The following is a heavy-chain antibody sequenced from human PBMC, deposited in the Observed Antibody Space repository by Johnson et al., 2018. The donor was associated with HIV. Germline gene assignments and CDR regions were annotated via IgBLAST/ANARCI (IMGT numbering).Heavy chain of an antibody. CDR3: AKEGRGGAFDI. Sequence: VQLVESGGGLVQPGGSLRLSCGASAFTFSSNDMKWVRQAPGKGLEWVSVIYGGGTTYYADSVKGRFTVSRDNSKNTLYLQMNSLRAEDTAVYYCAKEGRGGAFDIWGQWTMVTVSS. V-gene: IGHV3-66*01. CDR2: IYGGGTT. CDR1: AFTFSSND. D-gene: IGHD2-15*01. J-gene: IGHJ3*02.